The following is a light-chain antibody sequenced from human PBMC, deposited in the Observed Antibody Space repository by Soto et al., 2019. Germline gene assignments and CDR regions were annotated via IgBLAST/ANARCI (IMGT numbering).Light chain of an antibody. V-gene: IGLV1-36*01. Sequence: QSVLTQSPSVSGAPRQSVNISCSGNNSNIGSNAVHWYQQLPGKAPKLLMYYNDMLPSGVSDRFSGSKSGTSASLAISGLQSEDEGDYYCAAWDGSLNGWVFGGGTKLTVL. CDR1: NSNIGSNA. CDR3: AAWDGSLNGWV. J-gene: IGLJ3*02. CDR2: YND.